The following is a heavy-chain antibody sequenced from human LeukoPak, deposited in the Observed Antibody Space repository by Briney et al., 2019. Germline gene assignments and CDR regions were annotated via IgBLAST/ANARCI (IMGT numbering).Heavy chain of an antibody. J-gene: IGHJ4*02. CDR3: ARGRSPFDY. CDR2: IYHSGST. Sequence: SDTLSLICTVSGGSISSHYWSWIRQPPRKGLEWIWYIYHSGSTNYNPPLKSRVTISVDTSKNQVSLKLSSVTAADTAVYYCARGRSPFDYWGQGTLVTVSS. CDR1: GGSISSHY. V-gene: IGHV4-59*11.